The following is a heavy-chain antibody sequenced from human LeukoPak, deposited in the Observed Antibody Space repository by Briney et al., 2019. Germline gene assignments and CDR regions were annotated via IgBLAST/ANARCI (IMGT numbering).Heavy chain of an antibody. Sequence: GGSLRLSCAASGFTFSSYSMNWVRQAPGKGLGWVSYISSSSSTIYYADSVKGRFTISRDNAKNSLYLQMNSLRAEDTAVYYCARDGNTYYYGSGSYYDYWGQGTLVTVSS. CDR1: GFTFSSYS. D-gene: IGHD3-10*01. J-gene: IGHJ4*02. V-gene: IGHV3-48*04. CDR2: ISSSSSTI. CDR3: ARDGNTYYYGSGSYYDY.